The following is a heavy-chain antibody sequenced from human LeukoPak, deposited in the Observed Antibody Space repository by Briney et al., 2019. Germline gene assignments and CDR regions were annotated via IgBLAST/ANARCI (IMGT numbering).Heavy chain of an antibody. CDR2: IKQDGSEK. D-gene: IGHD5-24*01. J-gene: IGHJ6*03. V-gene: IGHV3-7*01. Sequence: GGSLRLSCAASGFTFSSYWMSWVRQAPGRGLEWVANIKQDGSEKNYVDSVKGRFTISRDNAKNSLYLQMNSLRAEDTAVYYCARDGYNPYYYDYYMDVWGRGTTVTVSS. CDR1: GFTFSSYW. CDR3: ARDGYNPYYYDYYMDV.